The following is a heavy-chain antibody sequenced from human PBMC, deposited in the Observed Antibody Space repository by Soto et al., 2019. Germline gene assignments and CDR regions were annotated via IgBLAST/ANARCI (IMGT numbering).Heavy chain of an antibody. CDR1: GFALSNYW. V-gene: IGHV3-7*05. D-gene: IGHD7-27*01. Sequence: EVQLVESGGGLVQPGESLRLSCVASGFALSNYWINWVRQAPGKGLEWVANIKQDGSEKNYVDSVKGRFTISRDNAGNSLYLQMNSLRAEDTAAYYCATETSTWGCWGQGTLVTVSS. CDR3: ATETSTWGC. CDR2: IKQDGSEK. J-gene: IGHJ4*02.